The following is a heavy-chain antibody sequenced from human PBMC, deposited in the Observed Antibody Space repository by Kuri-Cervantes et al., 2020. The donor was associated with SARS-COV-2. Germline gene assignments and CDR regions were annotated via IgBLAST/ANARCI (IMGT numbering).Heavy chain of an antibody. CDR1: GFTFSKYW. CDR3: ARGYDFWNGYYDY. Sequence: GGSLRLSCAASGFTFSKYWMSWVRQAPGKGLEWVASIKQDESERYHVDSAKGRFIISRDNAKKSLLLQMNSLRPEDTAVYYCARGYDFWNGYYDYWGQGTLVTVSS. J-gene: IGHJ4*02. CDR2: IKQDESER. D-gene: IGHD3/OR15-3a*01. V-gene: IGHV3-7*04.